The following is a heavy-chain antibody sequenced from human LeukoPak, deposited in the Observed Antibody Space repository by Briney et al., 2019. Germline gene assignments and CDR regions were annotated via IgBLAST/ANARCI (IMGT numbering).Heavy chain of an antibody. CDR1: GGSFSGYY. CDR2: INHSGST. D-gene: IGHD3-3*01. CDR3: AKGRAYYDFWSGYSSLDY. J-gene: IGHJ4*02. Sequence: SETLSLTCAVYGGSFSGYYWSWIRQPPGKGLEWIGEINHSGSTNYNPSLKSRVTISVDTSKNQFSLKLSSVTAADTAVYYCAKGRAYYDFWSGYSSLDYWGQGTLVTVSS. V-gene: IGHV4-34*01.